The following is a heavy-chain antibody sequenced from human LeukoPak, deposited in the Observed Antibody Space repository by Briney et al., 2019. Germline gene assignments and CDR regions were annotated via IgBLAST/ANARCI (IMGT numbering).Heavy chain of an antibody. CDR3: ARDSAYYYDAFDI. D-gene: IGHD3-10*01. CDR1: GYSFADYY. J-gene: IGHJ3*02. CDR2: INPNGGGT. V-gene: IGHV1-2*02. Sequence: ASVKVSCKASGYSFADYYMHWVRQAPGQGLEWMGWINPNGGGTNYAQKFQGRVTMTRDTSISTAYMELSRLRSDDTAVYYCARDSAYYYDAFDIWGQGTMVTVSS.